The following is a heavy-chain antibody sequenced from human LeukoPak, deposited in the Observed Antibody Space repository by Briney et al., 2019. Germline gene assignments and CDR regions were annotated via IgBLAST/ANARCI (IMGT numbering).Heavy chain of an antibody. J-gene: IGHJ5*02. Sequence: NPSETLSLTCTVSGGSISSSSYYWGWIRQPPGKGLEWIGSIYYRGSTYYNPSLKSRVTISVDTSKNQFSLKLSSVTAADTAVYYCARELAARGGVDPWGQGTLVTVSS. CDR3: ARELAARGGVDP. CDR1: GGSISSSSYY. D-gene: IGHD6-6*01. V-gene: IGHV4-39*02. CDR2: IYYRGST.